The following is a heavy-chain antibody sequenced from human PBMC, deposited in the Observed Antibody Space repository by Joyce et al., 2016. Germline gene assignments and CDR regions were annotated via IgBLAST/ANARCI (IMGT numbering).Heavy chain of an antibody. CDR3: ARLSADSPVTPFKF. D-gene: IGHD4-17*01. CDR1: GYSFTSYW. V-gene: IGHV5-51*03. CDR2: IYPGNSDT. Sequence: EVQLVQSGAEVKKPGESLRISCKGSGYSFTSYWIGWVRHMPGKGLEWMGIIYPGNSDTRYSPSFEGQVTISADKSIRTAYRQWSSLRASDSAMYYCARLSADSPVTPFKFWGQGTLVTVSS. J-gene: IGHJ4*02.